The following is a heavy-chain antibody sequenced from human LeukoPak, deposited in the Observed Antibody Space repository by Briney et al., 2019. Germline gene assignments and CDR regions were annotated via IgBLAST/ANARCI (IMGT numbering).Heavy chain of an antibody. CDR1: GFTFSNAW. CDR2: IKSKTDGGTT. D-gene: IGHD3-22*01. V-gene: IGHV3-15*01. CDR3: TASTGVYYYESVDI. J-gene: IGHJ3*02. Sequence: GGSLRLSCAASGFTFSNAWMSWVRQAPGKGLEWVGRIKSKTDGGTTDYAAPVKGRFTISRDDSKNTLYLQMNSLKTEDTAVYYCTASTGVYYYESVDIWGQGTKVTVSS.